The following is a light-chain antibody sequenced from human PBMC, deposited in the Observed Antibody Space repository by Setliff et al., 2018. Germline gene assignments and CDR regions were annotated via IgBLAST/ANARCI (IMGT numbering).Light chain of an antibody. CDR2: GSN. J-gene: IGLJ2*01. Sequence: QSVLTQPPSVSGAPGQGVTISCTGTTSNIGAGYVVHWYQQLPGVAPKLLIFGSNNRPSGVPDRFSGSKSGTSASLAITGLQAEDEADYYCSSYSRTTTLVIFGGGTKVTVL. CDR1: TSNIGAGYV. CDR3: SSYSRTTTLVI. V-gene: IGLV1-40*01.